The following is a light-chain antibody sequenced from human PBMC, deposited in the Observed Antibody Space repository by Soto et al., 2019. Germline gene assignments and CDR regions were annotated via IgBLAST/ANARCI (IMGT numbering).Light chain of an antibody. CDR1: SSDVSGYNY. CDR2: EVS. CDR3: NAYAGSNNWV. V-gene: IGLV2-8*01. J-gene: IGLJ3*02. Sequence: QSALTQPPSASGSPGQSVTISCTGTSSDVSGYNYVSWYQQHPGKAPKLIIYEVSKWPSGIPDRFSGSKSGNTASLTVSGLQAEDEADYYCNAYAGSNNWVFGGGTQLTVL.